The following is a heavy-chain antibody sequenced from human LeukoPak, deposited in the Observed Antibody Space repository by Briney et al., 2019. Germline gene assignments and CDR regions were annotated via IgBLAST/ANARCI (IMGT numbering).Heavy chain of an antibody. CDR3: ASKGSGRGSKQLYFDY. J-gene: IGHJ4*02. CDR1: GYTFTSYY. Sequence: GASVKVSCKASGYTFTSYYMHWVRQAPGQGLEWMGIINPSGGSTSYAQKFQGRVTMTRDTSTSTVYMELSRLRSDDTAVYYCASKGSGRGSKQLYFDYWGQGTLVTVSS. V-gene: IGHV1-46*01. CDR2: INPSGGST. D-gene: IGHD2-15*01.